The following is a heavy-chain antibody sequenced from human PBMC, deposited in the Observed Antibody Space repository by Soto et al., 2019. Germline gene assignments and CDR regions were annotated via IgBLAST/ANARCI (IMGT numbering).Heavy chain of an antibody. D-gene: IGHD2-2*01. CDR2: ISYDGSNK. J-gene: IGHJ4*02. V-gene: IGHV3-30-3*01. CDR3: ARSTYFDY. Sequence: VAVISYDGSNKYYADSVKGRFTISRDNSKNTLYLQMNSLRAEDTAVYYCARSTYFDYWGQGTLVTVSS.